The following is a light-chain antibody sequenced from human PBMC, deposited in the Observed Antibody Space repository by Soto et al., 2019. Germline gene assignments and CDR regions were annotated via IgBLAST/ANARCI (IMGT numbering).Light chain of an antibody. Sequence: DLQMTQSPSTLFASVGDRVTITCRASQSISSWLAWYQQKPGKAPKLLIYDASSLESGVPSRFCGSGSETEFTLSISSLQPDDFATYFCQQYNSYSYTFGQGTKLEIK. CDR2: DAS. CDR1: QSISSW. CDR3: QQYNSYSYT. V-gene: IGKV1-5*01. J-gene: IGKJ2*01.